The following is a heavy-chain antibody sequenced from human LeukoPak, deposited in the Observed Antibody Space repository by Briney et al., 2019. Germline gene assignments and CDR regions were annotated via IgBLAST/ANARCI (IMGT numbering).Heavy chain of an antibody. CDR2: INPSGGST. CDR1: GYTFTSYY. CDR3: ARAFHYDSSGYYYFVAAFDI. J-gene: IGHJ3*02. D-gene: IGHD3-22*01. Sequence: GASVKVSCKASGYTFTSYYMHWVRQAPGQGLEWMGIINPSGGSTSYAQKFQGRVTMTRDTSTSTVYMELSSLRSEDTAVYYCARAFHYDSSGYYYFVAAFDIWGQGTMVTVSS. V-gene: IGHV1-46*01.